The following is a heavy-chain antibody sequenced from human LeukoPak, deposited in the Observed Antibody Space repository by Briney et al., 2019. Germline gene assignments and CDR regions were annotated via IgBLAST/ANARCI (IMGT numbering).Heavy chain of an antibody. CDR3: ARSPGYYDSRFDP. V-gene: IGHV4-59*08. D-gene: IGHD3-22*01. CDR1: GGSISSYY. CDR2: IYYSGST. J-gene: IGHJ5*02. Sequence: SKTLSLTCTVSGGSISSYYWSWIRQPPGKGLEWIGYIYYSGSTNYHPSLKSRVTISVDTSKNQFSLKLSSVTAADTAVYYCARSPGYYDSRFDPWGQGTLVTVSS.